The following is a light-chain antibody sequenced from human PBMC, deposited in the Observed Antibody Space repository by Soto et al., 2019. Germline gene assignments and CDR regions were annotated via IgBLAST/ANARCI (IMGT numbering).Light chain of an antibody. CDR3: SSYTSSSPLYV. CDR1: SSDVGGYNY. Sequence: QSVLTQPASVSGSPGQSITISCTGTSSDVGGYNYVSWYQQHPGKAPKLMIYDVSNRPSGVSNRFSGSKSGNTASLTISGLQAEDEADYYCSSYTSSSPLYVLGTGTKVTVL. J-gene: IGLJ1*01. CDR2: DVS. V-gene: IGLV2-14*01.